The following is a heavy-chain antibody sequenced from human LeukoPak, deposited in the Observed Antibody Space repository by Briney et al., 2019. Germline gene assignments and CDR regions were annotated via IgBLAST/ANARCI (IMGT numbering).Heavy chain of an antibody. J-gene: IGHJ4*02. CDR1: GFTFGDYA. V-gene: IGHV3-49*04. CDR2: IRSKGYGGTT. CDR3: TRSSIVATSIDH. Sequence: GGSLRLSCTASGFTFGDYAMSWVRQAPGKGLEWVGFIRSKGYGGTTEYAASVKGRFTISRDDSKSIAYMQMNSLKTEDTAMYYCTRSSIVATSIDHWGQGTLVTVSS. D-gene: IGHD5-12*01.